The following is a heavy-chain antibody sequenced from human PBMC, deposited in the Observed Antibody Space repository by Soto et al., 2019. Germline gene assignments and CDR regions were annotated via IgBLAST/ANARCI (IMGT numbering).Heavy chain of an antibody. CDR3: ARAHILTGYLPFDY. V-gene: IGHV4-59*01. Sequence: PEETLSLTCIVSGGSISSSYWNWIRKPPGKGLEWIGYIYYSGSTNYNPSLKGRVNISIDTSKNQFSLKLSSVTAADTAVYYCARAHILTGYLPFDYWGQGTLVTVSS. CDR2: IYYSGST. CDR1: GGSISSSY. D-gene: IGHD3-9*01. J-gene: IGHJ4*02.